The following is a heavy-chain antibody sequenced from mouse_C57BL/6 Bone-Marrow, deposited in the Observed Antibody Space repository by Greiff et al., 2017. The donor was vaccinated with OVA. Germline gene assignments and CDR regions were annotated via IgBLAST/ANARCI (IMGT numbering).Heavy chain of an antibody. V-gene: IGHV5-15*01. J-gene: IGHJ3*01. CDR2: ISNLAYSI. CDR1: GFPFSDYG. CDR3: ARQNYGSSYAWFAY. Sequence: EVKLVESGGGLVQPGGSLKLSCAASGFPFSDYGMAWVRQAPRKGPEWVAFISNLAYSIYSADTVTGRFTISRENAKNTLYLEMSSLRSEDTAMYYCARQNYGSSYAWFAYWGQGTLVTVSA. D-gene: IGHD1-1*01.